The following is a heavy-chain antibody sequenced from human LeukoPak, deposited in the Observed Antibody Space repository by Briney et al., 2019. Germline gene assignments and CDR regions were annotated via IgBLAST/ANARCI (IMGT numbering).Heavy chain of an antibody. V-gene: IGHV4-4*02. CDR3: AREGGPYRPLDY. Sequence: KPSGTLSLTCGVSGGSITNTNYWTWVRQPPGKGLERIGEVNLQGSTNYNPSLMGRVAIAVDTSENHISLQLTSVTAADTAVYYCAREGGPYRPLDYSGQGTLVTVSS. CDR2: VNLQGST. CDR1: GGSITNTNY. J-gene: IGHJ4*02.